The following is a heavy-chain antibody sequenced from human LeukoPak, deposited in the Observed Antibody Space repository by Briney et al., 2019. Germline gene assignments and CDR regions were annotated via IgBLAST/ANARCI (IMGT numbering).Heavy chain of an antibody. CDR3: ASDKGYSNNHFDY. CDR2: IYYGGST. J-gene: IGHJ4*01. D-gene: IGHD6-13*01. CDR1: GGSISTTGYY. Sequence: SETLSLTCTVSGGSISTTGYYWAWIRQPPGKGLEWIASIYYGGSTYYNSSLKSRVTISVDTSRNQFSLKLSSVTAADTALYYCASDKGYSNNHFDYWGQGTLVTVSS. V-gene: IGHV4-39*01.